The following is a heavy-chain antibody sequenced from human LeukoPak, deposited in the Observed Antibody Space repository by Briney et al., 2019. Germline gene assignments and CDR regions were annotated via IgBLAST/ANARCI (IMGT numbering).Heavy chain of an antibody. D-gene: IGHD4-17*01. CDR2: IYHSGST. CDR3: AREGGDYGDYVLDY. J-gene: IGHJ4*02. Sequence: SQNLSLTCAVSGGSISSGGYSWSWIRQPPGKGLEWIGYIYHSGSTYYNPSLKSRVTISVDRSKNQFSLKLSSVTAADTAVYYCAREGGDYGDYVLDYWGQGTLVTVSS. CDR1: GGSISSGGYS. V-gene: IGHV4-30-2*01.